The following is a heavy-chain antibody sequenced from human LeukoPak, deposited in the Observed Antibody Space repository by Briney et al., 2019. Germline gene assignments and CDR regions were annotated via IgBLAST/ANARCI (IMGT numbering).Heavy chain of an antibody. Sequence: GGSLRLSCGVSGFTISNDWMHWVRQAPGKGLVWVSRISSDGTTTNYADSVKGRFTISRDNAKNTLYLQMDSLRVEDTAVYYCAGRWSFDYWGQGALVTVSS. J-gene: IGHJ4*02. CDR1: GFTISNDW. CDR2: ISSDGTTT. D-gene: IGHD2-15*01. V-gene: IGHV3-74*01. CDR3: AGRWSFDY.